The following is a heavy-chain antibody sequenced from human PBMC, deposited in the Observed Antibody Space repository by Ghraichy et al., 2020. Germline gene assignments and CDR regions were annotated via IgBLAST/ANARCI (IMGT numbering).Heavy chain of an antibody. CDR1: GGSFSGYY. CDR2: INHSGST. V-gene: IGHV4-34*01. J-gene: IGHJ4*02. Sequence: SETLSLTCAVYGGSFSGYYWSWIRQPPGKGLEWIGEINHSGSTNYNPSLKSRVTISVDTSKNQFSLKLSSVTAADTAVYYCARGTPYYDFWSGPDYWGQGTLVTVSS. D-gene: IGHD3-3*01. CDR3: ARGTPYYDFWSGPDY.